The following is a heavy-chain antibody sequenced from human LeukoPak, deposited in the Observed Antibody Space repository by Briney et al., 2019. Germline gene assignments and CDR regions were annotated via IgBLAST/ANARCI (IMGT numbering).Heavy chain of an antibody. D-gene: IGHD2-2*01. CDR2: INGDGSSA. V-gene: IGHV3-74*03. CDR3: ARDQYYQLLL. CDR1: GFTFRGYW. Sequence: GGSLRLSCAGSGFTFRGYWIHWVRQVPGKGLVWVSRINGDGSSATYADSVKGRFTISRDDAKNTVYLQMNNLRAEDTAVYYCARDQYYQLLLWGQGTLVTVSS. J-gene: IGHJ4*02.